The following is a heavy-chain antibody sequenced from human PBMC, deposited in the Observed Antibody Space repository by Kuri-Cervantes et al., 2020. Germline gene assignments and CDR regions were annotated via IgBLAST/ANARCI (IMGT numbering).Heavy chain of an antibody. CDR2: IYHIANT. J-gene: IGHJ4*02. CDR1: GGSISSSSYS. CDR3: ARALRPYYYFDY. V-gene: IGHV4-39*07. D-gene: IGHD2-21*01. Sequence: SETLSLTCTVSGGSISSSSYSWGWIRQPPGKGLEWIGSIYHIANTYYNPSLRSRVTMSVDTSKNQFSLKLSSVTAADTAVYYCARALRPYYYFDYWGQGTLVTVSS.